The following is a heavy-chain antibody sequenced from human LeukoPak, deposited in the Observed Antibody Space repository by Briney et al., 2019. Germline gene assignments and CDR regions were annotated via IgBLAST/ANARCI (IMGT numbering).Heavy chain of an antibody. Sequence: GGSLRLSCAASGFTFSNAWMTWVRQAPGKGLEWVGRIKTKSDGGTRDQAAPVKDRFTISRDDSKNTLYLQMNSLKTEDTAVYYCTTTVSIVGAPIDYWGQGTLVTVSS. CDR2: IKTKSDGGTR. CDR3: TTTVSIVGAPIDY. J-gene: IGHJ4*02. V-gene: IGHV3-15*01. D-gene: IGHD1-26*01. CDR1: GFTFSNAW.